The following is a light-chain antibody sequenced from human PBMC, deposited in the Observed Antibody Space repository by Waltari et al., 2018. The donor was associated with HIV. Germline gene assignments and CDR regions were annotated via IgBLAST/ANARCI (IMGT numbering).Light chain of an antibody. Sequence: QSVLTQPPSASGTPGQRVTISCSGSSSNIGSNTVNWYQQLPGTAPKLLIYSNNQRPTGVPARFSGSNSGTSASLAISGLQSEDEADYYCAAWNYSLNGWVFGGGTKLTVL. CDR2: SNN. CDR1: SSNIGSNT. CDR3: AAWNYSLNGWV. J-gene: IGLJ3*02. V-gene: IGLV1-44*01.